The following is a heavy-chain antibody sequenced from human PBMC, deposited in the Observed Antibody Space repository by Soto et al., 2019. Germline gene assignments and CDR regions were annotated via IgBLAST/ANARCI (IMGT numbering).Heavy chain of an antibody. J-gene: IGHJ6*02. CDR2: ISGSGGST. V-gene: IGHV3-23*01. D-gene: IGHD3-3*01. Sequence: EVQLLESGGGLVQPGGSLRLSCAASGFTFSSYAMSWVRQAPGKGLEWVSAISGSGGSTYYADSVKGRFTISRDNSKNTLYLQMNSLRAEDTAVYYCVKDPGASFGASYYYYGMDVWGQGTTVTVSS. CDR3: VKDPGASFGASYYYYGMDV. CDR1: GFTFSSYA.